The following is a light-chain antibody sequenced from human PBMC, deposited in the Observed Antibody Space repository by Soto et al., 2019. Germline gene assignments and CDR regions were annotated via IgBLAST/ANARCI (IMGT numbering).Light chain of an antibody. CDR3: CSYTGSSTLYV. Sequence: QSALTQPASVSGSPGQSITISCTGTSSDIGTYNLVSWYQQHRGKAPKLMIYEVNKRPSGVSDRFSGSKSGNTASLTISGLQAEDEADYYCCSYTGSSTLYVSGTGTKLTVL. J-gene: IGLJ1*01. CDR1: SSDIGTYNL. V-gene: IGLV2-23*02. CDR2: EVN.